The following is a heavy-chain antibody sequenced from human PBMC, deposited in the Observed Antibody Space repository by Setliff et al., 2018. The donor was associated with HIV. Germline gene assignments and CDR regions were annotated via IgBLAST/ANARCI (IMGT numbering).Heavy chain of an antibody. V-gene: IGHV4-30-4*08. CDR1: SGSVSRSDYY. CDR2: IYYSGST. Sequence: SETLSLTCTVSSGSVSRSDYYWGWIRQTPGKGLEWIGSIYYSGSTYYNPSLKSRVTISVDTSKNQFSLKLRSVTTADTAVYYCAREIVGATGVSWYYFDYWGQGTLVTVSS. J-gene: IGHJ4*02. CDR3: AREIVGATGVSWYYFDY. D-gene: IGHD1-26*01.